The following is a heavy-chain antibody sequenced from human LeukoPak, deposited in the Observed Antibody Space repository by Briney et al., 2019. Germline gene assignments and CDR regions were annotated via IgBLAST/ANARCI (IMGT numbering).Heavy chain of an antibody. Sequence: LQTLSLTCTVSGGSISSSRYYWGWIRQPPGKGLEWIGRIYYSGSTYYNPSLKSRVTISVDTSKNQFSLKLSSVTAADTAVYYCARLPGRSSPQSWFDPWGQGTLVTVSS. CDR2: IYYSGST. CDR3: ARLPGRSSPQSWFDP. J-gene: IGHJ5*02. CDR1: GGSISSSRYY. D-gene: IGHD2-2*01. V-gene: IGHV4-39*01.